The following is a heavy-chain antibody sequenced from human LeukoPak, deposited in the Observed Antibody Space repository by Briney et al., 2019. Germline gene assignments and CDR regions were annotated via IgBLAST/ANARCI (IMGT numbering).Heavy chain of an antibody. V-gene: IGHV1-3*01. CDR1: GYTFTSYA. CDR3: ARDGYQLPPSRYYFDY. J-gene: IGHJ4*02. Sequence: ASVKVSCKASGYTFTSYAMHWVRQAPGQRLEWMGWINAGNGNTKYSQKFQGRVTITRDTSASTAYMELSSLRSEDTAVYYCARDGYQLPPSRYYFDYWGQGTLVTVSS. CDR2: INAGNGNT. D-gene: IGHD2-2*01.